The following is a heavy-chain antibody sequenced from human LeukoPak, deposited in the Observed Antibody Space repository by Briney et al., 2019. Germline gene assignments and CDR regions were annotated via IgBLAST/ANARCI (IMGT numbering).Heavy chain of an antibody. CDR2: ISGSGGST. J-gene: IGHJ4*02. CDR1: GFTXSSYA. Sequence: RXSCXXSGFTXSSYAMSWVRQAPGKGLEWVSAISGSGGSTYYADSVKGRFTISRDNSKNTLYLQMNSLRAEDTAVYYCAKADGYNSGGFDYWGQGTLVTVSS. D-gene: IGHD5-24*01. V-gene: IGHV3-23*01. CDR3: AKADGYNSGGFDY.